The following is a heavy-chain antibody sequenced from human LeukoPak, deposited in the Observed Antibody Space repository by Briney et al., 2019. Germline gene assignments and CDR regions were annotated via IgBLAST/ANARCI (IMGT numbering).Heavy chain of an antibody. CDR1: GYTFTSYD. CDR3: ARGGRRGYSYDYYYYYYMDV. V-gene: IGHV1-2*02. D-gene: IGHD5-18*01. J-gene: IGHJ6*03. CDR2: INPNSGGT. Sequence: ASVKVSCKASGYTFTSYDINWVRQATGQGLEWMGWINPNSGGTNYAQKFQGRVTMTRDTSISTAYMELSRLRSDDTAVYYCARGGRRGYSYDYYYYYYMDVWGKGTTVTISS.